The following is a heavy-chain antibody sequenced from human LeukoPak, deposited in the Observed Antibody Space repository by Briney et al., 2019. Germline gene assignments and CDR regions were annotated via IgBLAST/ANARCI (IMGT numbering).Heavy chain of an antibody. V-gene: IGHV3-74*01. D-gene: IGHD3-9*01. CDR1: GFTFSSYW. J-gene: IGHJ4*02. CDR3: ARANYDI. Sequence: GGSLRLSCAVSGFTFSSYWMHWVRQAPGKGLVWVSRIDRDGSRINYADSVKGRFTISRDNGKNTLFLQMNSLRAEDTGVYYCARANYDIRGQGTLVTVSS. CDR2: IDRDGSRI.